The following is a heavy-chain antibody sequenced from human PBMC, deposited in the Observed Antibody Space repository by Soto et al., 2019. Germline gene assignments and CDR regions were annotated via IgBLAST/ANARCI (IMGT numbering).Heavy chain of an antibody. V-gene: IGHV3-48*01. Sequence: GGSLRLSYAASGFTFSSYSMNWVRQAPGQGLEWVSYISSSSSTIYYADSVKGRFTISRDNSKNSLYLQMNSLGAEDTAVYYCARGSYYYYYYMDVWGKGTTVTVSS. CDR3: ARGSYYYYYYMDV. CDR1: GFTFSSYS. CDR2: ISSSSSTI. J-gene: IGHJ6*03.